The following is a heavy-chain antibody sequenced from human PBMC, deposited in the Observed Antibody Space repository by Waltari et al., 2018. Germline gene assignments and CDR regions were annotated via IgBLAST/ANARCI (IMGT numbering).Heavy chain of an antibody. V-gene: IGHV4-59*01. J-gene: IGHJ4*02. D-gene: IGHD1-26*01. CDR3: ATHSGSFLNFDY. CDR1: GGSISSYY. Sequence: QVQLQESGPGLVKPSETLSLTCTVSGGSISSYYWSWIRQPPGKGLEWIGYIYYSGSTNYNPHLKSRVTISVDTSKNQFSLKLSSVTAADTAMYYCATHSGSFLNFDYWGQGTLVTVSS. CDR2: IYYSGST.